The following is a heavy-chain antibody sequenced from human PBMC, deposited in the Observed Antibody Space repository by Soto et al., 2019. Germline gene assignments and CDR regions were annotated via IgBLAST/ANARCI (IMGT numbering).Heavy chain of an antibody. D-gene: IGHD3-3*01. CDR1: GYTFTSYA. CDR3: ERIRFLEWLFPGGNYYGMDV. Sequence: ASVKVSCKASGYTFTSYAMHWVRQAPGQRLEWLGWINAGNGNTKYSQKFQGRVTITRDTSASTAYMELSSLRSEDTAVYYCERIRFLEWLFPGGNYYGMDVWGQGTTVTVSS. CDR2: INAGNGNT. V-gene: IGHV1-3*01. J-gene: IGHJ6*02.